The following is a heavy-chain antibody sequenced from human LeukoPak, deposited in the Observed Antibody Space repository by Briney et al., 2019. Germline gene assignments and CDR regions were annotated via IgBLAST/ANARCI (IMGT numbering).Heavy chain of an antibody. CDR2: IYYSGST. V-gene: IGHV4-61*01. J-gene: IGHJ5*02. Sequence: SETLSLTCAVSGYSMRSGYYWSWIRQPPGKGLEWIGYIYYSGSTNYNPSLKSRVTISVDTSKNQFSLKLSSVTAADTAVYYCARWAVTSWFDPWGQGTLVTVSS. CDR3: ARWAVTSWFDP. D-gene: IGHD4-17*01. CDR1: GYSMRSGYY.